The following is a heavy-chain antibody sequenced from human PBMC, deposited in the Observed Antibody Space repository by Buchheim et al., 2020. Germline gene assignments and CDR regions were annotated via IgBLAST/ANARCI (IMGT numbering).Heavy chain of an antibody. Sequence: QVQLVQSGAEVKKPGASVKVSCKASGYTFTSYDINWVRQATGQGLEWMGWMNPNSGNTGYAQKFQGRVTMTRNTSISTAYMELSSLRSEDMAVYYCARSTCTGGVCYFSLYYYGMDVWGQGTT. CDR2: MNPNSGNT. CDR3: ARSTCTGGVCYFSLYYYGMDV. J-gene: IGHJ6*02. V-gene: IGHV1-8*01. D-gene: IGHD2-8*02. CDR1: GYTFTSYD.